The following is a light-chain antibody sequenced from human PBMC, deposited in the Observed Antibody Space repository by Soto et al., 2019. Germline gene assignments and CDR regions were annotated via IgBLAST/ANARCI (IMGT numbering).Light chain of an antibody. J-gene: IGLJ2*01. CDR2: EVS. V-gene: IGLV2-14*01. Sequence: QSVLTQPASVSGSPGQSITISCTGTSSDVGGYNYDSWYQQHPGKAPKLMIYEVSNRPSGVSTRFSGSKSGNTASLTISGLQAEDEAHYYCSSYTRSSTVVFGGGTKLTVL. CDR1: SSDVGGYNY. CDR3: SSYTRSSTVV.